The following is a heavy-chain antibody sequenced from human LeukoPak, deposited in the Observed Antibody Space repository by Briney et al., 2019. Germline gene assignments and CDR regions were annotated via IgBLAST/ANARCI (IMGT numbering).Heavy chain of an antibody. CDR2: IYSGGST. CDR3: ARVIMDDFWSGYYDY. J-gene: IGHJ4*02. CDR1: GFTFSSNY. D-gene: IGHD3-3*01. V-gene: IGHV3-66*02. Sequence: GGSLRISCAASGFTFSSNYMSWVRQAPGKGLEWVRGIYSGGSTYDADSVKGRFTISRDNSKNTLHLQMNSLRAEDTAVYYCARVIMDDFWSGYYDYWGQGTVVTVSS.